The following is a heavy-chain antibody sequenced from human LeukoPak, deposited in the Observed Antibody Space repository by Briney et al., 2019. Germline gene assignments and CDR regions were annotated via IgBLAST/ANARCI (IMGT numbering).Heavy chain of an antibody. D-gene: IGHD3-3*01. CDR3: ARAKRTIFGVVMEYYFDY. J-gene: IGHJ4*02. V-gene: IGHV4-59*01. CDR2: IYYSGST. CDR1: GGSISSYY. Sequence: SKTLSLTCTVSGGSISSYYWSWIRQPPGKGLEWIGYIYYSGSTNYNPSLKSRVTISVDTSKNQFSLKLSSVTAADTAVYYCARAKRTIFGVVMEYYFDYWGQGTLVTVSS.